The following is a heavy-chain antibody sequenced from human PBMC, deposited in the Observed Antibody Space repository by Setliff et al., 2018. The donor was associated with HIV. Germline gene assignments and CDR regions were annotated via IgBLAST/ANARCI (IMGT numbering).Heavy chain of an antibody. CDR3: ARDNYYFDNSGYPVDAFDI. Sequence: GESLKISCAASGFSNSALHWVRQAPGKGLEWVSYISSSITIYYEDSVKGRFTISRDNAKNSLYLQMNSLRAEDTGVYYCARDNYYFDNSGYPVDAFDIWGQGTMVTVSS. D-gene: IGHD3-22*01. J-gene: IGHJ3*02. CDR2: ISSSITI. V-gene: IGHV3-48*03. CDR1: GFSNSA.